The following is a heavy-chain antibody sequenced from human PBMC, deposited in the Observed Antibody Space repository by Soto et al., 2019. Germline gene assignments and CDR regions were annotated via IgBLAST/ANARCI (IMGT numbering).Heavy chain of an antibody. V-gene: IGHV1-69*01. CDR2: IIPIFGSA. D-gene: IGHD3-16*01. CDR3: ARGRGNSAVITTFDV. Sequence: QVQLVQSGAEVKKPGSSVRVSCKSSGGVFSSFALSWVRQAPGQGLEWMGGIIPIFGSANYAQKFQDRVTITADDSSNTVYMVLSILRSEDTAVYYCARGRGNSAVITTFDVWGQGTLVTGSS. CDR1: GGVFSSFA. J-gene: IGHJ4*02.